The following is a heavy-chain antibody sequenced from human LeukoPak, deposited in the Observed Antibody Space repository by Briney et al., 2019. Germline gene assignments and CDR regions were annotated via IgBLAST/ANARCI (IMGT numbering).Heavy chain of an antibody. CDR2: ISGSGGSI. D-gene: IGHD5-24*01. CDR1: GFTFSRYG. J-gene: IGHJ4*02. Sequence: GGSLRLSCAASGFTFSRYGMSWGRQAPGKGLGWVAAISGSGGSIYYAYSVKGRVTISRDNSKNTLYLQMNSLRAEDTAVYYCAKSNIEMATISGFDYWGQGTLVTVSS. V-gene: IGHV3-23*01. CDR3: AKSNIEMATISGFDY.